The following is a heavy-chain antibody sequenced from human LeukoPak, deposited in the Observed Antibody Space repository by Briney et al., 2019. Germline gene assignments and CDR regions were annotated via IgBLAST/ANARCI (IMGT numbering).Heavy chain of an antibody. J-gene: IGHJ4*02. Sequence: SQTLSLNCAISGDSVSSNSAAWNWIRQSPSRVLETQRNTYHSSNWYNVYAVAVKSRITINPDTPKNQCCLQLNSVTPEDTAVYYCARVIRGSGYDYGFDYWGQGTLVTVSS. CDR3: ARVIRGSGYDYGFDY. CDR1: GDSVSSNSAA. CDR2: TYHSSNWYN. V-gene: IGHV6-1*01. D-gene: IGHD5-12*01.